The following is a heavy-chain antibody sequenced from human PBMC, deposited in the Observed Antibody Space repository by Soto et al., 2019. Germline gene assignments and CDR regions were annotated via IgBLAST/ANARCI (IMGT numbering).Heavy chain of an antibody. CDR1: GGSISSSYY. V-gene: IGHV4-39*01. D-gene: IGHD4-17*01. CDR3: ARRYYGDPFDY. J-gene: IGHJ4*02. CDR2: IYYSGST. Sequence: PSETLSLTCTVSGGSISSSYYWGWIRQPPGKGLEWIGSIYYSGSTYYNPSLKSRVTISVDTSKNQFSLKLSSVTAADTAVYYCARRYYGDPFDYWGQGTLVTVSS.